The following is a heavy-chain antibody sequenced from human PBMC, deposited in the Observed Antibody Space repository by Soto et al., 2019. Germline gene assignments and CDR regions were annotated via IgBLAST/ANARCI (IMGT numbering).Heavy chain of an antibody. CDR2: IYYNGST. Sequence: SETLSLTCTVSGGSISSGGYYWSWIRQHPGKGLEWIGYIYYNGSTYYNPSLKSRVTISVDTSKSQFSLKLSSVTAADTAVYYCAAMVRGVIITRKFDYWGQGTLVTVSS. V-gene: IGHV4-31*03. J-gene: IGHJ4*02. D-gene: IGHD3-10*01. CDR1: GGSISSGGYY. CDR3: AAMVRGVIITRKFDY.